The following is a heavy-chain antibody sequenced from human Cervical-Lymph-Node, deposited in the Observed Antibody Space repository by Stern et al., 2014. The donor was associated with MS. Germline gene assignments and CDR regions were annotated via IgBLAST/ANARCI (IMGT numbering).Heavy chain of an antibody. V-gene: IGHV3-74*02. Sequence: EVQLVESGGGLVQPGGSLRLSCAASGITLSSYWMHWVRQAPGKGLVWVSRINSDGSSTIYVDSVKGRFTISRDNAKNTLYLQMNSLRAEDTAAYYCARSVGGSSAYFDYWGQGTLVTVSS. CDR3: ARSVGGSSAYFDY. D-gene: IGHD3-10*01. CDR2: INSDGSST. J-gene: IGHJ4*02. CDR1: GITLSSYW.